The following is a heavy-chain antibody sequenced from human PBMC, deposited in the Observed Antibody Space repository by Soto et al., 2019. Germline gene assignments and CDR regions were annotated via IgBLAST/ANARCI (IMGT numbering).Heavy chain of an antibody. D-gene: IGHD1-1*01. CDR1: GYTLTSYD. Sequence: VASVKVSCKASGYTLTSYDIYWVRQATGQGLEWMGWMNPNTGNSGYAQKFQGRVTMTSDTSISTAHMELSSLRSEDTAVYYCARRAETNGWNGFGADKYYFDFWGQGTLVTVSS. J-gene: IGHJ4*02. V-gene: IGHV1-8*01. CDR2: MNPNTGNS. CDR3: ARRAETNGWNGFGADKYYFDF.